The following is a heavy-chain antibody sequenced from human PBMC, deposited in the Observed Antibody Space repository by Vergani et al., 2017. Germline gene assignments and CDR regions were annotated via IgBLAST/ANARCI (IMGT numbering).Heavy chain of an antibody. CDR3: AADLVGATERNFDY. J-gene: IGHJ4*02. V-gene: IGHV1-46*01. Sequence: QVQLVQSGAEVKKPGASVKVSCKASGYTFTSYYMHWVRQAPGQGLEWMGIINPSGGSTSYAQKFQERVTITRDMSTSTAYMELSSLRSEDTAVYYCAADLVGATERNFDYWGQGTLVTVSS. D-gene: IGHD1-26*01. CDR2: INPSGGST. CDR1: GYTFTSYY.